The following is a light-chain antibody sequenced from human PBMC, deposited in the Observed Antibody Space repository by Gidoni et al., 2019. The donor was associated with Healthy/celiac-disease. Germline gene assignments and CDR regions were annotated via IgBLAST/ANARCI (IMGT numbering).Light chain of an antibody. CDR2: GAS. V-gene: IGKV3-20*01. J-gene: IGKJ1*01. CDR1: QSVSSSY. CDR3: QQYGSSRT. Sequence: IVLTQSPGTLSLSPGERATLSCRASQSVSSSYLAWYQQKPGQAPSLLIYGASSRATGIPDRFSGRGSGTDFTLTISRLEPEDFAVYYCQQYGSSRTFGQGTKVEIK.